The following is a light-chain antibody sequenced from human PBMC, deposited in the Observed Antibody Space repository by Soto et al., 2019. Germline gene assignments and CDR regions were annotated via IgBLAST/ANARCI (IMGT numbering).Light chain of an antibody. CDR2: DAS. CDR3: QQRANWPPVT. J-gene: IGKJ1*01. V-gene: IGKV3-11*01. Sequence: EVVLRQSPATVSVTPGERGTLSCRASQNVAEHLAWYRQKPGLPPRLIIYDASKRATGVPARFSGSGSGIDFPLTFTTLDPEDFAVYFCQQRANWPPVTFGQRTKV. CDR1: QNVAEH.